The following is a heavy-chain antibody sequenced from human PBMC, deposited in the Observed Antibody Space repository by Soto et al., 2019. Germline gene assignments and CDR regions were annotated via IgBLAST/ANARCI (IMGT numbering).Heavy chain of an antibody. J-gene: IGHJ6*02. Sequence: QVQLQESGPGLVKPSQTLSLTCSVSGGSLNNCDNYWSWIRQHPGKGLDWIGSIYYSGSTYYNSSLKSRVSISVDTSENQFSLRLSSVTAADTAVYYCARDGDLYGMDVWGQGTTVTVSS. CDR2: IYYSGST. CDR1: GGSLNNCDNY. V-gene: IGHV4-31*03. CDR3: ARDGDLYGMDV. D-gene: IGHD2-21*02.